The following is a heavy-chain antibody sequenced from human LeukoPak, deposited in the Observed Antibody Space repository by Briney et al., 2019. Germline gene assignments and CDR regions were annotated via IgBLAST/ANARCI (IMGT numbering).Heavy chain of an antibody. CDR2: IYTSGST. J-gene: IGHJ4*02. CDR3: ARGVYIAAAQYAY. CDR1: GDSISSYY. D-gene: IGHD6-13*01. Sequence: PSETLSLTCTVSGDSISSYYWTWIRQSVGQGLEWIGRIYTSGSTSYNPSLKSRVTMSLDTSKNQFSLKLSSVTAADTAVYYCARGVYIAAAQYAYWGQGTLVTVSS. V-gene: IGHV4-4*07.